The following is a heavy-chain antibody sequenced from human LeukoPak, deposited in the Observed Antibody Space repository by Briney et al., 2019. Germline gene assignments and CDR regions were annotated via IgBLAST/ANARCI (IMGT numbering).Heavy chain of an antibody. D-gene: IGHD1-26*01. Sequence: ASVKVSCRASGYTFTGYYMHWVRQAPGQGLEWMGWINPNSGGTNYAQKFQGRVTMTRDTSISTAYMELSRLRSDDTAVYYCASASSQVGATLDYWGQGTLVTVSS. CDR2: INPNSGGT. J-gene: IGHJ4*02. CDR3: ASASSQVGATLDY. CDR1: GYTFTGYY. V-gene: IGHV1-2*02.